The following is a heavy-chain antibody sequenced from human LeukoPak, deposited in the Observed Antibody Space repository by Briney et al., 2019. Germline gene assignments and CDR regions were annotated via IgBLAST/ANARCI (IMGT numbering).Heavy chain of an antibody. CDR3: ARANFLYCSSSTCLFDY. Sequence: ASVRVLSKASGYTFTIYGISWVRQAPGQGFEWMGWINPNDGDTNYAQKFQGRVTMTRDTSISTAHMEVSRLRSDDTAVYYCARANFLYCSSSTCLFDYWGQGTLVTVSS. J-gene: IGHJ4*02. V-gene: IGHV1-2*02. CDR1: GYTFTIYG. D-gene: IGHD2-2*01. CDR2: INPNDGDT.